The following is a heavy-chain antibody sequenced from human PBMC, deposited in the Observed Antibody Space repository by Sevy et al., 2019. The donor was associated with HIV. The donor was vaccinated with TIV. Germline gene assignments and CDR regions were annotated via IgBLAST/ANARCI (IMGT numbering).Heavy chain of an antibody. Sequence: ASVKVSCKTSGYTFISYYIHWVRQVPGQGLEWMGMITPSSGSTIYAQRFQGRVTMTRVTSTSTVYMDLSSLRSEDTAIYYCTRGREWSPFDYWGQGSLVTVSS. V-gene: IGHV1-46*03. CDR1: GYTFISYY. J-gene: IGHJ4*02. D-gene: IGHD3-3*01. CDR3: TRGREWSPFDY. CDR2: ITPSSGST.